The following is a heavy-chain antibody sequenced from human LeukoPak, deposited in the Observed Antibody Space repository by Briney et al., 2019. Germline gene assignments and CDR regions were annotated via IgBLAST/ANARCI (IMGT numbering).Heavy chain of an antibody. V-gene: IGHV1-69*06. Sequence: SVKVSCKASGGTFSSYAISWVRQAPGQGLEWMGGIIPIFGTANYAQKFQGRVTITADKSTSTAYMELSSLRSEDTAVYYCARGRASSSSPYYYYYYGMDVWGKGTTVTVSS. CDR1: GGTFSSYA. CDR3: ARGRASSSSPYYYYYYGMDV. D-gene: IGHD6-13*01. CDR2: IIPIFGTA. J-gene: IGHJ6*04.